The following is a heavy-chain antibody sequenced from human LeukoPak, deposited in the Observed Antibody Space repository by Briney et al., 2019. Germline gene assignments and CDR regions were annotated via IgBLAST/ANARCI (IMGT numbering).Heavy chain of an antibody. Sequence: SETLSLTCTVSGGSISSYYWSWIRQPPGKGLEWLGYIYYSGTTNYNPSLKSRVTISVDTSKNQFSLRLSSVTAADTAVYYCARAVADKTFDYWGPGTLVTVSS. CDR1: GGSISSYY. CDR3: ARAVADKTFDY. J-gene: IGHJ4*02. CDR2: IYYSGTT. V-gene: IGHV4-59*08.